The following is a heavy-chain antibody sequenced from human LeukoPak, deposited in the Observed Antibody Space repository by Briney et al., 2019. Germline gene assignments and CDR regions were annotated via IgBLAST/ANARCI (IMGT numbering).Heavy chain of an antibody. CDR1: GFTFSSYG. V-gene: IGHV3-30*03. CDR3: ARSRGAGPGAHFDY. J-gene: IGHJ4*02. CDR2: VSYDGTNK. D-gene: IGHD6-19*01. Sequence: GGSLRLSCVASGFTFSSYGMHWVRQAPGKGLEWVAVVSYDGTNKVYADSVKGRFTISRDNAKSSLYLQMNSVRAEDTAVYYCARSRGAGPGAHFDYWGQGTLVTVSS.